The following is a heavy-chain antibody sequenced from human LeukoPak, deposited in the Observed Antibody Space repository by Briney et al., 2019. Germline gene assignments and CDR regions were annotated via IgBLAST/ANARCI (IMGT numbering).Heavy chain of an antibody. D-gene: IGHD3-22*01. V-gene: IGHV4-30-4*08. CDR3: ARATGDGSNYYYFDY. Sequence: SQTLSLTCTVSGDSISSGDYYWSWIRQPPGKGLEWIAYIYYSGSTYYNPSLKSRVIMSVDASKNQFSLTLSSVTAADTAVYYCARATGDGSNYYYFDYWGQGALVTVSP. CDR2: IYYSGST. J-gene: IGHJ4*02. CDR1: GDSISSGDYY.